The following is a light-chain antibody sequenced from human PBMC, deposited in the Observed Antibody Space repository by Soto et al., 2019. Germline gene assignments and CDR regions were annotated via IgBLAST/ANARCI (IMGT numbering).Light chain of an antibody. CDR2: GAS. Sequence: EIVLTQSPGTLSLSPGERATLSCRASQSVRSSYFAWYQQKPGQAPRLLIFGASTRAPGIPDRFSGSGCGTDFTLTISKLEPEDFALFYCQQYGNSPLTFGGGTKVEIK. CDR3: QQYGNSPLT. J-gene: IGKJ4*01. V-gene: IGKV3-20*01. CDR1: QSVRSSY.